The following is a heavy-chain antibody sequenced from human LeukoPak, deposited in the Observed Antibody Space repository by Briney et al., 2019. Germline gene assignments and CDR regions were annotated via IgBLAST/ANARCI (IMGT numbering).Heavy chain of an antibody. CDR1: GYTFTGYY. V-gene: IGHV1-18*04. CDR2: ISAYNGNT. J-gene: IGHJ6*03. CDR3: AAPTTVTTTGAPYYMDV. D-gene: IGHD4-17*01. Sequence: ASVKVSCKASGYTFTGYYMHWVRQAPGQGLEWMGWISAYNGNTNYAQKLQGRVTMTTDTSTSTAYMELRSLRSDDTAVYYCAAPTTVTTTGAPYYMDVWGKGTTVTISS.